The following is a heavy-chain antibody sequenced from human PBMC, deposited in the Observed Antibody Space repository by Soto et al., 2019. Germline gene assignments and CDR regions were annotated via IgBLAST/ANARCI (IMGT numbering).Heavy chain of an antibody. J-gene: IGHJ3*02. Sequence: EVQLVESGGGLVQPGGSLKLSCAASGLTFSGSAMHWVRQASGRGLEWVGRIRGKADNYATAYAASVKGRLTISRDDSKNTAYLQMNSLKTEDMAVYYCTRWVVGAAYAFDIWGQGTMVTLSS. V-gene: IGHV3-73*01. CDR2: IRGKADNYAT. CDR3: TRWVVGAAYAFDI. CDR1: GLTFSGSA. D-gene: IGHD1-26*01.